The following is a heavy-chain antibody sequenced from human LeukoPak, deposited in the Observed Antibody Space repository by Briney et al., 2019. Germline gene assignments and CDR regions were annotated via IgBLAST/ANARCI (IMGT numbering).Heavy chain of an antibody. D-gene: IGHD5-12*01. J-gene: IGHJ4*02. Sequence: GGSLRLSCAASRFTFSSYAMSWVRQAPGKGLEWVSSISSRGGYTYYADSVKGRFTISRDNAKNSLYLQMNSLRAEDTAMYYCARGRYSGTTYYFDYWGQGTLVTVSS. CDR2: ISSRGGYT. V-gene: IGHV3-21*04. CDR3: ARGRYSGTTYYFDY. CDR1: RFTFSSYA.